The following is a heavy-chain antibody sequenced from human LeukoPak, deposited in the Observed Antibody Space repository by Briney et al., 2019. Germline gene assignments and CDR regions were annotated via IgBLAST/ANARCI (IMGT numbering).Heavy chain of an antibody. D-gene: IGHD3-22*01. V-gene: IGHV4-59*08. J-gene: IGHJ4*02. CDR1: GGSITSYY. CDR3: ARQLNYYDRSDYPHTYYFDY. CDR2: IYYSGST. Sequence: SETLSLTCTVSGGSITSYYWSWIRQPPGKGLEWIGYIYYSGSTNYNPSLKSRVTISVDTSKNQFSLKLSSVTAADTAVYYCARQLNYYDRSDYPHTYYFDYWGQGTLVTVSS.